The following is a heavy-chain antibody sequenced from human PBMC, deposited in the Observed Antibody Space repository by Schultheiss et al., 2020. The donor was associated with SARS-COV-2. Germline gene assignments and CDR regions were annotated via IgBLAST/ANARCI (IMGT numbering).Heavy chain of an antibody. V-gene: IGHV3-21*01. Sequence: GGSLGLSCAASGFTFSSYSMNWVRQAPGKGLEWVSSISSSSSYIYYADSVKGRFTISRDNAKNSLYLQMNSLRAEDTAVYYCARCIAAAGTGYYYYYGMDVWGQGTTVTVSS. CDR1: GFTFSSYS. J-gene: IGHJ6*02. CDR2: ISSSSSYI. D-gene: IGHD6-13*01. CDR3: ARCIAAAGTGYYYYYGMDV.